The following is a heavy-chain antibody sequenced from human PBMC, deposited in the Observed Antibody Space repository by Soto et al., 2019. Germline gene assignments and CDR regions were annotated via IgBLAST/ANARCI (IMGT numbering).Heavy chain of an antibody. CDR3: AKDHYDFWSGYYSYYYYYGMDV. D-gene: IGHD3-3*01. CDR2: ISGSGGST. J-gene: IGHJ6*02. V-gene: IGHV3-23*01. Sequence: GGSLRLSCAASGFTFSSYAMSWVRQAPGKGLEWVSAISGSGGSTYYADSVKGRFTISRDNSKNTLYLQMNSLRAEDTAVYYCAKDHYDFWSGYYSYYYYYGMDVWGQGTTVTVPS. CDR1: GFTFSSYA.